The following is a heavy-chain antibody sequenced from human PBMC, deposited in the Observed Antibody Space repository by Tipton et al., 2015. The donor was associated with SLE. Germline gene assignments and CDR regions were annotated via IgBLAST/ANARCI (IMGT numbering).Heavy chain of an antibody. CDR2: ISGSGGST. J-gene: IGHJ4*02. V-gene: IGHV3-23*01. CDR3: ARDGGFYSILDY. Sequence: SLRLSCAASGFTFSSYAMSWVRQAPGKGLEWVSAISGSGGSTYYADSVKGRFTISRDNSKNTLYLQMNSLRAEDTAVYHCARDGGFYSILDYWGQGTLVTVSS. D-gene: IGHD3-10*01. CDR1: GFTFSSYA.